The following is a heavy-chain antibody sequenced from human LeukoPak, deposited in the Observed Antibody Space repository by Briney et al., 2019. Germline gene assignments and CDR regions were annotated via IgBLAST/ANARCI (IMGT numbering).Heavy chain of an antibody. CDR1: GFTLRHYA. J-gene: IGHJ5*01. D-gene: IGHD3-3*01. CDR3: ARTISVFGILPDNWLDS. V-gene: IGHV3-30*03. CDR2: MPYDGHNK. Sequence: GGSLRLSCAGPGFTLRHYAMHWLRQAPGKGLEWLAVMPYDGHNKSYSDSVEGRFTISRDDSKNTLYLHLNSLRSEDTGIYYCARTISVFGILPDNWLDSWGQGIPVPVSS.